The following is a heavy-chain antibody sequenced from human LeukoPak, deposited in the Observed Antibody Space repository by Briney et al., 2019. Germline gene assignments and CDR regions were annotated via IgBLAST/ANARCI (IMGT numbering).Heavy chain of an antibody. CDR2: MNPNSGNT. D-gene: IGHD3-22*01. CDR3: ARGLYDSSGYSYSHEDY. CDR1: GYTFTSYD. V-gene: IGHV1-8*01. J-gene: IGHJ4*02. Sequence: ASVKVSCKASGYTFTSYDINWVRQATGQGLEWMGWMNPNSGNTGYAQKFQGRVTMTRDMSTSTVYMELSSLRSEDTAVYYCARGLYDSSGYSYSHEDYWGQGTLVTVSS.